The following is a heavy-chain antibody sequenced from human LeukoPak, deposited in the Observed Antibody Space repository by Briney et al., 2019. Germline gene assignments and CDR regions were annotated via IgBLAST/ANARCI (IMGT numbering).Heavy chain of an antibody. CDR2: INHSGST. V-gene: IGHV4-34*01. CDR1: GGSFSGYY. Sequence: SETLSLTCAVHGGSFSGYYWSWIRQPPGKGLEWIGEINHSGSTNYNPSLKSRVTISVDTSKNQFSLKLSSVTAADTAVYYCARESSYDSSGYYHFDYWGQGTLVTVSS. J-gene: IGHJ4*02. CDR3: ARESSYDSSGYYHFDY. D-gene: IGHD3-22*01.